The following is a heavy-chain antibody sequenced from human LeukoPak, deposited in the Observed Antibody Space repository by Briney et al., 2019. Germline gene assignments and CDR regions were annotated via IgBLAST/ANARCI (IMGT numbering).Heavy chain of an antibody. J-gene: IGHJ6*02. Sequence: SETLSLTCAVYGGSFSGYYWSWIRQPPGKGPEWIGEINHSGSTNYNPSLKSRVTISVDTSKNQFSLKLSSVTAADTAVYYCARTEFLTGYYSYYYYYYGMDVWGQGTTVTVSS. CDR2: INHSGST. V-gene: IGHV4-34*01. D-gene: IGHD3-9*01. CDR3: ARTEFLTGYYSYYYYYYGMDV. CDR1: GGSFSGYY.